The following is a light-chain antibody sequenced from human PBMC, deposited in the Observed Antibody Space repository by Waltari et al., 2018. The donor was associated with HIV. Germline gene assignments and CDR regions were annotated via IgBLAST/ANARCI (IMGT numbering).Light chain of an antibody. J-gene: IGKJ5*01. V-gene: IGKV1-5*03. CDR1: QDVNNW. CDR3: QQYNSDFYT. Sequence: DIQMTQSPSTLSASVGDRVTITCRASQDVNNWLAWYQQKSGKAPKLLIHKASLLDYGVPSRFIGSASGTRFTLIIDSLQPDDFATYYCQQYNSDFYTFGQGTKLE. CDR2: KAS.